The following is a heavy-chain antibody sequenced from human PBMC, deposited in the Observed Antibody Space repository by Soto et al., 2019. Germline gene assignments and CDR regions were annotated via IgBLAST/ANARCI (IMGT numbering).Heavy chain of an antibody. CDR2: IFPGDSDSDI. D-gene: IGHD6-19*01. Sequence: PGESLKISCKGSGYSFTTYWIGWVRQMPGKGLEWMGSIFPGDSDSDIRYSPSFQGQVTISADKSINTAYLQWSSLKASDTAMYYCARLNWVAGTRVGDYWGQGSLVTVSS. J-gene: IGHJ4*02. CDR3: ARLNWVAGTRVGDY. CDR1: GYSFTTYW. V-gene: IGHV5-51*01.